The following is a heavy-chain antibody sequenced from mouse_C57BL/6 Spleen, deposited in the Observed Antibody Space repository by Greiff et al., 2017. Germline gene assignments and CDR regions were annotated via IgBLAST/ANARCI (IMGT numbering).Heavy chain of an antibody. CDR2: INPGSGGT. CDR1: GYAFTNYL. J-gene: IGHJ4*01. CDR3: ARPLDYVVGGYYAIDY. V-gene: IGHV1-54*01. D-gene: IGHD2-4*01. Sequence: QVQLQQSGAELVRPGTSVKVSCKASGYAFTNYLIEWVKQRPGQGLEWIGVINPGSGGTNYNEKFKGKATLTADKSSSTASMQLSSLTTEDSAVYFCARPLDYVVGGYYAIDYWGQGTSVTVSS.